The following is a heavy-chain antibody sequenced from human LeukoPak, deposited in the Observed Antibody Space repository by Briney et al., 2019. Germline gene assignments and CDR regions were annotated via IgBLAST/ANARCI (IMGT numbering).Heavy chain of an antibody. CDR2: IYYSGST. D-gene: IGHD6-13*01. CDR3: ARRRSSWPFDY. J-gene: IGHJ4*02. Sequence: NPSETLSLTCTVSGASISSPSYYWGWVRQPPGKGLEWIGTIYYSGSTYYNPSLKSRVTISVDTSKSQFSLKLSSVAAADTAVYYCARRRSSWPFDYWGQGTLVTVSS. V-gene: IGHV4-39*01. CDR1: GASISSPSYY.